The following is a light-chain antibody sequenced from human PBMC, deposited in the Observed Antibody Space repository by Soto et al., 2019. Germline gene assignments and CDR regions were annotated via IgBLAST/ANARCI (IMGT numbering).Light chain of an antibody. V-gene: IGKV1-12*01. CDR1: QGISSW. J-gene: IGKJ5*01. Sequence: DIQMTQSPSSVSASVGDRVTITCRASQGISSWLAWSQQKPGKAPKLLIYAASSLQSGVPTRFSGSGSSTDFTLTISSLQPEDFATYYCQQDNSFPITFGQGTRLEIK. CDR2: AAS. CDR3: QQDNSFPIT.